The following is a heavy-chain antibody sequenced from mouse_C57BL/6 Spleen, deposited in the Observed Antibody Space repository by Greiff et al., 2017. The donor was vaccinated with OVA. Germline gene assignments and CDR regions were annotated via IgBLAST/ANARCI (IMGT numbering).Heavy chain of an antibody. CDR3: ARGGYNGAMDY. CDR2: IDPSDSET. D-gene: IGHD1-3*01. V-gene: IGHV1-52*01. Sequence: QVQLQQPGAELVRPGSSVKLSCKASGYTFPSYWMHWVKQRPIQGLEWIGNIDPSDSETPYNQKFKDKATLTVDKSSSTAYMQLSSLTSEDSAVYYCARGGYNGAMDYWGQGTSVTVSS. CDR1: GYTFPSYW. J-gene: IGHJ4*01.